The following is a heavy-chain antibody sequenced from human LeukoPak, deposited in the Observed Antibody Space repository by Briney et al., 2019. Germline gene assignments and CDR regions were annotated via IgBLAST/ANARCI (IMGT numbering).Heavy chain of an antibody. CDR3: AKDAGSSWNY. J-gene: IGHJ4*02. D-gene: IGHD6-13*01. CDR2: ISYDGSNK. CDR1: GFTFSSYW. V-gene: IGHV3-30*18. Sequence: PGGSLRLSCAASGFTFSSYWMSWVRQAPGKGLGWVAVISYDGSNKYYADSVKGRFTISRDNSKNTLYLQMNSLRAEDTAVYYCAKDAGSSWNYWGQGTLVTVSS.